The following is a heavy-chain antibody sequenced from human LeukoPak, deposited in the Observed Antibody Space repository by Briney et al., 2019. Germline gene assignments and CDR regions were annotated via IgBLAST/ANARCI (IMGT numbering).Heavy chain of an antibody. J-gene: IGHJ5*02. Sequence: SSVKVSCKASGGTFSSYTISWVRQAPGQGLEWMGGIIPILGIANYAQKFQGRVTITADKSTSTAYMELSSLRSEDTAVYYCARDLYCSSTSCTRMPSWGQGTLVTVSS. V-gene: IGHV1-69*04. D-gene: IGHD2-2*01. CDR1: GGTFSSYT. CDR3: ARDLYCSSTSCTRMPS. CDR2: IIPILGIA.